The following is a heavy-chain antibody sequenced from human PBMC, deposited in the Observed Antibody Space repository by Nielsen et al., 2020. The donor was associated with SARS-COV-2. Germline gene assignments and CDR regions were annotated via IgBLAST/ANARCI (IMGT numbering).Heavy chain of an antibody. V-gene: IGHV3-33*03. D-gene: IGHD3-10*01. Sequence: GESLKISCAASGFTFSSYGMHWVRQAPGKGLEWVAVIWYDGSNKYYADSVKGRFTISRDNAKNLLYLQMNSLRAEDTAVYYCAKAWFGELITSTYGFDIWGQATMVTVSS. CDR2: IWYDGSNK. CDR1: GFTFSSYG. J-gene: IGHJ3*02. CDR3: AKAWFGELITSTYGFDI.